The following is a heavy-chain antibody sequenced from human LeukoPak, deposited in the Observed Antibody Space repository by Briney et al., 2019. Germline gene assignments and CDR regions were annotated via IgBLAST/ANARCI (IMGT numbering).Heavy chain of an antibody. J-gene: IGHJ4*02. Sequence: PGGSLRLSCAASGFIFSYYGMHWVRQAPGEGLEWAAVIWYDGSNRYYADSLKGRFTISRGNSKNTLYLQMNSLTADDTAVYYCARDPLGVLSYFDYWGQGTLVTVSS. CDR2: IWYDGSNR. CDR3: ARDPLGVLSYFDY. D-gene: IGHD3-16*01. CDR1: GFIFSYYG. V-gene: IGHV3-33*01.